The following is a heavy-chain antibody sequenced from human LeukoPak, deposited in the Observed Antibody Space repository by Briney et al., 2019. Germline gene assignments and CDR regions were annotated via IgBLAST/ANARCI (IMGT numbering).Heavy chain of an antibody. V-gene: IGHV1-2*02. CDR1: GYTFTGYY. CDR3: ARVTIFGVVKTGGWFDP. D-gene: IGHD3-3*01. Sequence: ASVKVSCKASGYTFTGYYMHWVRQAPGQGLEWMGCINPNSGGTNYAQKFQGRVTMTRDKSISTVYMELSRLRSDDTAVYYCARVTIFGVVKTGGWFDPWGQGTLVTVSS. J-gene: IGHJ5*02. CDR2: INPNSGGT.